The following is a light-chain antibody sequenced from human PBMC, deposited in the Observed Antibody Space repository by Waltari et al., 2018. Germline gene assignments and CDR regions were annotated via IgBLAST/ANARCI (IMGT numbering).Light chain of an antibody. CDR2: EVN. CDR3: SSYTRISTFV. Sequence: QSALTQPAAVSGSPGQSITISCTGTSSYVGGYNYVPWFQQKPGEVPKLILYEVNNRPSGVSNRFSGSKSGNTASLTISGLQAEDEADYFCSSYTRISTFVFGTGTEVSVL. J-gene: IGLJ1*01. CDR1: SSYVGGYNY. V-gene: IGLV2-14*01.